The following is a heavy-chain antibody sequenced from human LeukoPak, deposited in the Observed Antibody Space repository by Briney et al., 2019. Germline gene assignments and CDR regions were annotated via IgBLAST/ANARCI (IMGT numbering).Heavy chain of an antibody. CDR2: IYYSGNR. V-gene: IGHV4-39*07. CDR3: AKFATVTVPNWLDF. Sequence: SETLSLTCTVSSGSISSSSHYWGWIRQPPGRGLEWIGSIYYSGNRYYNPSLQSRVTVSVDTSKNQFSLKVSSVTAADTAVYYCAKFATVTVPNWLDFWGQGILVTVSS. J-gene: IGHJ5*01. CDR1: SGSISSSSHY. D-gene: IGHD4-17*01.